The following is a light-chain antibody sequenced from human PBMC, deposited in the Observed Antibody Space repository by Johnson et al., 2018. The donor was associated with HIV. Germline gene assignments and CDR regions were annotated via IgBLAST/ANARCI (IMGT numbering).Light chain of an antibody. Sequence: QSVLTQPPSVSAAPGQKVTISCSGSSSNIGNNYVSWYQQLPGTAPKLLIYENNKRPSGIPDRFSGSKSGTSATLGITGLQTGDESDYYCRTWESSLSARVFGTGTKVTVL. CDR3: RTWESSLSARV. V-gene: IGLV1-51*02. CDR2: ENN. J-gene: IGLJ1*01. CDR1: SSNIGNNY.